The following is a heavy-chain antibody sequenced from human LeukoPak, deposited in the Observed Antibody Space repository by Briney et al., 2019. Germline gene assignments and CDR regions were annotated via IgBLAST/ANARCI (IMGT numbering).Heavy chain of an antibody. CDR2: INPNSGGT. V-gene: IGHV1-2*02. CDR1: GYTFTGYY. D-gene: IGHD3-22*01. CDR3: ARGEAMIVGDPPFDY. J-gene: IGHJ4*02. Sequence: ASVKVSCKASGYTFTGYYMHRVRQAPGQGLEWMGWINPNSGGTNYAQKFQGRVTMTRDTSISTAYMELSRLRSDDTAVYYCARGEAMIVGDPPFDYWGQGTLVTVSS.